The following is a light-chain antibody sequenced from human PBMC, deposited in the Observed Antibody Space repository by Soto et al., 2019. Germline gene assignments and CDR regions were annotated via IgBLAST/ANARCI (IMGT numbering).Light chain of an antibody. CDR1: SSDVGAYNF. CDR2: DVS. Sequence: QSVLTQPRSVSGSPGQSVSISCTGTSSDVGAYNFVSWYQQHPGKAPKLMIYDVSKRPSGVPDRFSGSKSGNTASLTISGLQAEDEADYYCAAWDDSLSVDVFGTGTKVTAL. CDR3: AAWDDSLSVDV. V-gene: IGLV2-11*01. J-gene: IGLJ1*01.